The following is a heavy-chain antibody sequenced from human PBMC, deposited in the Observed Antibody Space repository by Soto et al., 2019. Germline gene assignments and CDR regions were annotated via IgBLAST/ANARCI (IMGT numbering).Heavy chain of an antibody. CDR1: GYSVTSYW. V-gene: IGHV5-51*01. CDR2: IYPGDSDT. J-gene: IGHJ6*02. D-gene: IGHD2-2*01. Sequence: GESLKISCKGSGYSVTSYWIGWVRQMPGKGLEWMGIIYPGDSDTRYSPSFQGQVTISADKAISTAYRQWSSLKASDTAMYYCARHILGYCSSTSCYPNTFYYGMDVWGQGTTVTVSS. CDR3: ARHILGYCSSTSCYPNTFYYGMDV.